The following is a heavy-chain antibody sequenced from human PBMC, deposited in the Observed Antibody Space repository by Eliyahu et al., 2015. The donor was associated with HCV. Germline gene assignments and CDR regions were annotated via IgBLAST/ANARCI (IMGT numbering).Heavy chain of an antibody. CDR2: ISWDGGST. D-gene: IGHD3-10*01. V-gene: IGHV3-43D*04. Sequence: EVQLVESGGVXVQPGXSLRLSXXXSGXTXDDYAMHWVRQAPGKGLEWVSLISWDGGSTYYADSVKGRFTISRDNSKNSLYLQMNSLRAEDTALYYCAKDAAAGGYLDYWGQGTLVTVSS. CDR3: AKDAAAGGYLDY. J-gene: IGHJ4*02. CDR1: GXTXDDYA.